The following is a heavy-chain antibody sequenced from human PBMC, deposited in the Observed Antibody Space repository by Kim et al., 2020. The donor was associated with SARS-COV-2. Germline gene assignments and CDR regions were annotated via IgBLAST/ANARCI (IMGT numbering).Heavy chain of an antibody. CDR3: ARGMFSSGFDV. V-gene: IGHV3-74*01. D-gene: IGHD3-10*02. J-gene: IGHJ6*02. Sequence: GGSLRLFCAASGFSVSNYWINWVRHAPGKGLVWVSRISSDGRYTHYADSVKGRFTLSRDNAENTLFLQMNSLRAEDTAVYYCARGMFSSGFDVWGQGTTVTVSS. CDR1: GFSVSNYW. CDR2: ISSDGRYT.